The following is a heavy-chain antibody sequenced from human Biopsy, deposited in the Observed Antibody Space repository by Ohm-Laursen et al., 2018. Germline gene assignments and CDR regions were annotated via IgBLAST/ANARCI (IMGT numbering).Heavy chain of an antibody. J-gene: IGHJ6*02. CDR1: GFTFSAYY. D-gene: IGHD6-6*01. Sequence: SLRLSCTASGFTFSAYYMAWIRQAPGKGLEWVSYISSLYTRIYYAESVKGRFTNSRFNANSSLYLQINHGRAEDTATYYCVRASLAARRWDYYYNLDGWGQGSTVTVSS. CDR2: ISSLYTRI. V-gene: IGHV3-11*01. CDR3: VRASLAARRWDYYYNLDG.